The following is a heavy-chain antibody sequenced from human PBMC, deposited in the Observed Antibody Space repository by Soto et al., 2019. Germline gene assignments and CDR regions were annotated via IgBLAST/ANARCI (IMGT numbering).Heavy chain of an antibody. Sequence: SQTLSLTCAISGDSVSSNDATWDWIRQSPSRDLEWLGRTYCRSRWQTDYAVSVKSRISINPDTSNNQVSLQLNSVTPVDMAVYYCARLIGNSWLDSWGQGTLVTVSS. D-gene: IGHD3-16*01. V-gene: IGHV6-1*01. CDR1: GDSVSSNDAT. CDR3: ARLIGNSWLDS. CDR2: TYCRSRWQT. J-gene: IGHJ5*01.